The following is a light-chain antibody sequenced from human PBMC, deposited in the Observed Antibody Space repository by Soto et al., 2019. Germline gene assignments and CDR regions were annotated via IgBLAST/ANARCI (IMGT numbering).Light chain of an antibody. CDR2: AAS. CDR3: QQSYSTPIT. CDR1: QSISSW. V-gene: IGKV1-39*01. Sequence: DIQMTQSPSTLSASVGDRVTITCRASQSISSWLAWYQQKLGKAPKLLIYAASSLQSGVPSRFSGSGSGTDFTLTISSLQPEDFATYYCQQSYSTPITFGQGTRLEIK. J-gene: IGKJ5*01.